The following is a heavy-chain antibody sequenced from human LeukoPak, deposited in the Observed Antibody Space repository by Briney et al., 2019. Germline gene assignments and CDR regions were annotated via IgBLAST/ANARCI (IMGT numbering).Heavy chain of an antibody. Sequence: SETLSLTCAVYGGSFSGYYWSWIRQPPGKGLEWIGEINHSGSTNYNPSLKSRVTISVDTSKNQFSLKLSSVTAADTAVYYCARRGSSGSKDFGYWGQGTLVTVSS. CDR1: GGSFSGYY. CDR2: INHSGST. CDR3: ARRGSSGSKDFGY. D-gene: IGHD3-22*01. V-gene: IGHV4-34*01. J-gene: IGHJ4*02.